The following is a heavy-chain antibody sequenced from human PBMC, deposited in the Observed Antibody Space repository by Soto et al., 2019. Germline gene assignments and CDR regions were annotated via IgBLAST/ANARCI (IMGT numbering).Heavy chain of an antibody. V-gene: IGHV5-10-1*01. D-gene: IGHD3-22*01. CDR1: GYSFTSYW. CDR2: IDPSDSYT. CDR3: ARHGKPEHNYGSSGLVAY. Sequence: GESLKISCKGSGYSFTSYWISWVRQMPGKGLEWMGRIDPSDSYTNYSPSFQGHVTISADKSISTAYLQWSSLKASDTAMYYCARHGKPEHNYGSSGLVAYWGKGPLVTASS. J-gene: IGHJ4*02.